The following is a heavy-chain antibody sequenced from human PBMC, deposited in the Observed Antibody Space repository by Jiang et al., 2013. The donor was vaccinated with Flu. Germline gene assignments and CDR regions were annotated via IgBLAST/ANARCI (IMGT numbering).Heavy chain of an antibody. CDR2: ISGSGGST. J-gene: IGHJ6*02. CDR3: AKDLEQLFPPRLGYYYGMDV. V-gene: IGHV3-23*01. Sequence: GGSLRLSCAASGFTFSSYAISWVRQAPGKGLEWVSSISGSGGSTYYGDSVKGRFTISRDNSKNTLYLQMNSLRAEDTAVYYCAKDLEQLFPPRLGYYYGMDVWGQGTTVTVSS. CDR1: GFTFSSYA. D-gene: IGHD6-6*01.